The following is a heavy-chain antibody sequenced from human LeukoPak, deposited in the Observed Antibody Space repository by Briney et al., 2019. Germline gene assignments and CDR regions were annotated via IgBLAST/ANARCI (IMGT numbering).Heavy chain of an antibody. Sequence: SVKVSCKASGFTFTSSAMQWVRQARGQRLEWIGWIVVGSGNTNYAQKFQERVTITRDMSTSTAYMELSSLRSEDTAVYYCARDSSSWYTVYYFDYWGQGSLVTVSS. J-gene: IGHJ4*02. D-gene: IGHD6-13*01. V-gene: IGHV1-58*02. CDR2: IVVGSGNT. CDR3: ARDSSSWYTVYYFDY. CDR1: GFTFTSSA.